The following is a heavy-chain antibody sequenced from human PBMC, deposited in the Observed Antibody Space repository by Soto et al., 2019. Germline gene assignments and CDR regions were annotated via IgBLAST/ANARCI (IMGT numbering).Heavy chain of an antibody. J-gene: IGHJ4*02. CDR2: IYYSGST. D-gene: IGHD3-9*01. V-gene: IGHV4-31*03. CDR3: ARANYDILTGYYHFGY. CDR1: GGSISSGGYY. Sequence: SETLSLTCTVSGGSISSGGYYWSWIRQHPGKGLEWVGYIYYSGSTYYNPSLKSRVTISVDTSKNQFSLKLSSVTAADTAVYYCARANYDILTGYYHFGYWGQGTLVTVSS.